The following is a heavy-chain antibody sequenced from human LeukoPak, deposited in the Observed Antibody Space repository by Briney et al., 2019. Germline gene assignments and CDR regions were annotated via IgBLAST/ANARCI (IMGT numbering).Heavy chain of an antibody. Sequence: PGGSLRLSCAASGFTFSDYYMSWIRRAPGKGLEWVSYISSSGSTIYYADSVKGRFTISRDNAKNALYLQMNSLRAEDTAVYYCARDKEAVSEPYYFDYWGQGTLVTVSS. D-gene: IGHD1-14*01. V-gene: IGHV3-11*04. J-gene: IGHJ4*02. CDR1: GFTFSDYY. CDR2: ISSSGSTI. CDR3: ARDKEAVSEPYYFDY.